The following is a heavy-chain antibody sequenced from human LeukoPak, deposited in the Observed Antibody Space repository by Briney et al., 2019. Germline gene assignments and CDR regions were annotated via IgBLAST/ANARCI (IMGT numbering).Heavy chain of an antibody. V-gene: IGHV1-46*01. J-gene: IGHJ3*02. CDR3: ARDRRGWRRVGATPRGDAFDI. D-gene: IGHD1-26*01. Sequence: ASVKVSCKASGYTFTSYYMHWVRQAPGQGLEWMGIINPSGGSTSYVQKFQGRVTMTRDMSTSTVYMELSSLRSEDTAVYYCARDRRGWRRVGATPRGDAFDIWGQGTMVTVSS. CDR1: GYTFTSYY. CDR2: INPSGGST.